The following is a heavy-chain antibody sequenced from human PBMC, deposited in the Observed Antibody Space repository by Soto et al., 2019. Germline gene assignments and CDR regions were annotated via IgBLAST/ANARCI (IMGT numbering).Heavy chain of an antibody. CDR3: ARDGGYCSGGSCHHDPFDI. V-gene: IGHV3-33*01. CDR1: GFTFSSYG. CDR2: IWYDGSNK. J-gene: IGHJ3*02. Sequence: QVQLVESGGGVVQPGRSLRLCCAASGFTFSSYGMHWVRQAPGKGLEWVAVIWYDGSNKYYADSVKGRFTISRDNSKNTLYLQMNSLRAEDTAVYYCARDGGYCSGGSCHHDPFDIWGQGTMVTVSS. D-gene: IGHD2-15*01.